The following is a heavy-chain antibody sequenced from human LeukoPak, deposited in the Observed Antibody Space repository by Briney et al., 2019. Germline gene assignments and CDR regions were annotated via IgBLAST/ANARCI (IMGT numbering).Heavy chain of an antibody. D-gene: IGHD1-26*01. CDR2: IYHSGST. Sequence: SETLSLTCTVSGGSVSSGSYYWSWIRQPPGKGLEWIGYIYHSGSTNYNPSLKSRVTISVDTSKNQFSLKLSSVTAADTAVYYCARDPLGARGRGYFDYWGQGTLVTVSS. J-gene: IGHJ4*02. CDR1: GGSVSSGSYY. CDR3: ARDPLGARGRGYFDY. V-gene: IGHV4-61*01.